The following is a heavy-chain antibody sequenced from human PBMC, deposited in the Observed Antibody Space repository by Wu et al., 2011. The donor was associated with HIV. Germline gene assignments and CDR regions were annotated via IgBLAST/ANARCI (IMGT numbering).Heavy chain of an antibody. CDR2: LIPIFTTV. J-gene: IGHJ4*02. Sequence: QVQLVQSGAEVKKPGSSVKVSCKASGGTFNSYVISWVRQAPGQGLEWMGGLIPIFTTVNYAQKFQGRVTITTDESTSTAYMELSSLRSEDTAVYYCATFPGGVATSYWGQGTLVTVSS. V-gene: IGHV1-69*05. CDR1: GGTFNSYV. D-gene: IGHD5-12*01. CDR3: ATFPGGVATSY.